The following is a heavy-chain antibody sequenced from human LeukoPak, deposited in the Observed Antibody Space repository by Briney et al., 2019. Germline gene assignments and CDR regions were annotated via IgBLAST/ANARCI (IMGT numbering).Heavy chain of an antibody. D-gene: IGHD5-12*01. CDR3: ARGYSGYDYFDY. CDR1: GYTFTSYA. CDR2: INAGNGNT. V-gene: IGHV1-3*01. Sequence: GASVKVSCKASGYTFTSYAMHWVRQAPGQGREWMGWINAGNGNTKYSQKFQGRVTITSDTSASTAYMELSSLRSEDTAVYYCARGYSGYDYFDYWGQGTLVTVSS. J-gene: IGHJ4*02.